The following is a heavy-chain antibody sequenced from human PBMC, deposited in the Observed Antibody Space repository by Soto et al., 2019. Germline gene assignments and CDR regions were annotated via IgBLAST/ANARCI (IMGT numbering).Heavy chain of an antibody. D-gene: IGHD6-19*01. CDR3: AKTPRQWLVYFDY. CDR2: ISGSGGTT. V-gene: IGHV3-23*01. J-gene: IGHJ4*02. CDR1: GFTFSNYA. Sequence: GGSLRLSCAASGFTFSNYAVSWVRQAPGKGLEWVSAISGSGGTTYYADSVKGRFTISRDNSKDTLHLQMNSLRAEDTAIYYCAKTPRQWLVYFDYRAQRAPVTVSS.